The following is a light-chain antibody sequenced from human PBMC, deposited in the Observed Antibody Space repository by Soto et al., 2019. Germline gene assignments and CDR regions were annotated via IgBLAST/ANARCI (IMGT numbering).Light chain of an antibody. CDR2: DAS. Sequence: EMVLTQLPATPSLPPGERATVSCWASQSIGTSLAWYQQRPGQAPRLLIYDASRRATGTPARFEGSGSVTDLTLTISSLVPEDSAVYYCQQRTTWPLTFGGGTK. CDR3: QQRTTWPLT. J-gene: IGKJ4*01. V-gene: IGKV3-11*01. CDR1: QSIGTS.